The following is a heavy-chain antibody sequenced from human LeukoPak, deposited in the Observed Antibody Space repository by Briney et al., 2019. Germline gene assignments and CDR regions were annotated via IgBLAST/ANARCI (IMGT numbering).Heavy chain of an antibody. CDR3: APTGGDCSGGSCYSNWFDP. Sequence: GGSLRLSCAASGLTFSNYAMNWVRQAPGKGLEWVSVISGNADSTYYADSVKGRFTISRDNAKNTLYLQMNSLRAEDTAVYYCAPTGGDCSGGSCYSNWFDPWGQGTLVTVSS. CDR2: ISGNADST. D-gene: IGHD2-15*01. J-gene: IGHJ5*02. CDR1: GLTFSNYA. V-gene: IGHV3-23*01.